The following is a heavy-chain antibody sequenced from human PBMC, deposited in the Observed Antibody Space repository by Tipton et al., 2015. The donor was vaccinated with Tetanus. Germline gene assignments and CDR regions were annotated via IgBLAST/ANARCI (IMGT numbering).Heavy chain of an antibody. CDR3: ARAHCTDGVCNFDF. Sequence: VQLVQSGGEVKKPGESLKISCKGSGYIFNNYWIGWVRQKPGKGLEWMGIIYPGDSDTRYSPSFQGQVTISVDKSINTAYPQWSSLKASDTSMFYCARAHCTDGVCNFDFWGQGALVTVAS. CDR1: GYIFNNYW. D-gene: IGHD2-8*01. CDR2: IYPGDSDT. V-gene: IGHV5-51*01. J-gene: IGHJ4*02.